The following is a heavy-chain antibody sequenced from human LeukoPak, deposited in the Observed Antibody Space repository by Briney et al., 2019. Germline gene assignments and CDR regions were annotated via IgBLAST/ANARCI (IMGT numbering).Heavy chain of an antibody. V-gene: IGHV3-33*01. CDR3: AGVHRVGRYDFWSGYPDYYYYGMDV. CDR2: IWYDGSNK. Sequence: GGSLRLSCAASGFTFSSYGMHWVRQAPGKGLEWVAVIWYDGSNKYYADSVKGRFTISRDSSKNTLYLQMNSLRAEDTAVYYCAGVHRVGRYDFWSGYPDYYYYGMDVWGQGTTVTVSS. D-gene: IGHD3-3*01. CDR1: GFTFSSYG. J-gene: IGHJ6*02.